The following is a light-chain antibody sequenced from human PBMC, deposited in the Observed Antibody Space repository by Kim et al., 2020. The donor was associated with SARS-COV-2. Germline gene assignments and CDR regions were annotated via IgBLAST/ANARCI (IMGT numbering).Light chain of an antibody. V-gene: IGLV3-1*01. CDR1: NLGNKY. CDR2: QDS. J-gene: IGLJ2*01. CDR3: QTWNSRLAV. Sequence: SYELTQPPSVSVSPGQTASIICSGDNLGNKYASWYQHKPGQSPVMVICQDSKRPSGIPERFFGSNFGNTDTLTITETQAMDEADYYCQTWNSRLAVFGGG.